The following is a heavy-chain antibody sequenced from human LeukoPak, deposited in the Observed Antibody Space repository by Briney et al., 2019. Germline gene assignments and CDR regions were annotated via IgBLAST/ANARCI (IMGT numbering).Heavy chain of an antibody. CDR2: FDPEEGET. V-gene: IGHV1-24*01. D-gene: IGHD4-23*01. J-gene: IGHJ6*02. CDR3: AILPLTVVTPLDV. Sequence: GASVKVSCKVSGHSLAELAMHWVRQAPGKGLEWVGGFDPEEGETFYAQEVLGRVSTTEDTSTDTAYMELSSLTSEDTAVYYCAILPLTVVTPLDVWGQGTTVTVSS. CDR1: GHSLAELA.